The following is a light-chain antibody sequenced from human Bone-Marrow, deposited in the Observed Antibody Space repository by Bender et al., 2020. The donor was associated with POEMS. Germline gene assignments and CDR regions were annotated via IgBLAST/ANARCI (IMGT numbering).Light chain of an antibody. CDR1: RSDIGSYNL. CDR2: EGN. V-gene: IGLV2-14*02. Sequence: QSALTQPASVSGSPGQSISISCTGTRSDIGSYNLVSWYQQHPGKAPELMIYEGNKRPSGIPDRFSGSKSGTSATLGITGLQTGDEADYYCGVWDNGLSAEVFGGGTKLTVL. J-gene: IGLJ3*02. CDR3: GVWDNGLSAEV.